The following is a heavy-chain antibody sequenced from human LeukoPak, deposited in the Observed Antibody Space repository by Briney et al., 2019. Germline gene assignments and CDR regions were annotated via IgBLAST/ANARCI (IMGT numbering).Heavy chain of an antibody. V-gene: IGHV4-59*01. CDR2: IYYSGST. Sequence: SETLSLTCAVSGGSISSYYWSWIRQPPGKGLEWIGYIYYSGSTNYNPSLKSRVTISVDTSKNQFSLKLSSVTAADTAVYYCARSGSDSAYYYYMDVWGKGTTVTISS. J-gene: IGHJ6*03. CDR3: ARSGSDSAYYYYMDV. CDR1: GGSISSYY. D-gene: IGHD3-10*01.